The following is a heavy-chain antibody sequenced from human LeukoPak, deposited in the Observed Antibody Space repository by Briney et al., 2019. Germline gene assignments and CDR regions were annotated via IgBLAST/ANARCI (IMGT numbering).Heavy chain of an antibody. J-gene: IGHJ4*02. Sequence: PGGSLRLSCAASGFTFSTYCMHWFCQAPGKGLEWVPFIRYDGSNKYYADSVKGRFTISRDNSKNTVYLQMNSLRAEDTAVYYCAAPGVPAATYYFDYWGQGTLVTVSS. CDR1: GFTFSTYC. CDR3: AAPGVPAATYYFDY. CDR2: IRYDGSNK. V-gene: IGHV3-30*02. D-gene: IGHD2-2*01.